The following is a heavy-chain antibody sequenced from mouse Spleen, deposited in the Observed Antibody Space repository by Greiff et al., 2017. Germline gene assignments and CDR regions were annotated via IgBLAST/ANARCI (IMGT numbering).Heavy chain of an antibody. CDR3: ASTLFYGSSFAY. V-gene: IGHV5-4*02. J-gene: IGHJ3*01. CDR2: ISDGGSYT. Sequence: EVKLMESGGGLVKPGGSLKLSCAASGFTFSDYYMYWVRQTPEKRLEWVATISDGGSYTYYPDSVKGRFTISRDNAKNNLYLQMSSLKSEDTAMYYCASTLFYGSSFAYWGQGTLVTVSA. CDR1: GFTFSDYY. D-gene: IGHD1-1*01.